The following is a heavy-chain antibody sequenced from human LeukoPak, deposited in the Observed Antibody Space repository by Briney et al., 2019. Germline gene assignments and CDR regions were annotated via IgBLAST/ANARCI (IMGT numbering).Heavy chain of an antibody. D-gene: IGHD5-18*01. CDR3: ARGGGYSSFGY. CDR1: GGSFSGYY. V-gene: IGHV4-34*01. J-gene: IGHJ4*02. CDR2: INHSGST. Sequence: SETLSLTCAVYGGSFSGYYWSWIRQPPGQGLEWIGEINHSGSTNYNPSLKSRVTISVDTSKNQFSLKLSSVTAADTAVYYCARGGGYSSFGYWGQGTLVTVSS.